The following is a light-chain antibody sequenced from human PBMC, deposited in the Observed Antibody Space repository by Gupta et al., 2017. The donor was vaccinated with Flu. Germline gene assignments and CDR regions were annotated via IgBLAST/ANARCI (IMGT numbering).Light chain of an antibody. CDR1: SSNIGNNY. CDR3: GTWDSSLSTVV. Sequence: VTISRSGSSSNIGNNYVSWYQQFPGTAPKLLIYENDRRPSGFPDRFSGSKSGTSATLDITGLQTGDEADYYRGTWDSSLSTVVFGGGTKLTVL. CDR2: END. V-gene: IGLV1-51*02. J-gene: IGLJ3*02.